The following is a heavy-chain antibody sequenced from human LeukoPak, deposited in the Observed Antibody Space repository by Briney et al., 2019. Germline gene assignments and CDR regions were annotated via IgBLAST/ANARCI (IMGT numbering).Heavy chain of an antibody. CDR3: AKGNSRGYSSGSIPCDY. CDR2: IRYGGSNK. J-gene: IGHJ4*02. V-gene: IGHV3-30*02. D-gene: IGHD6-19*01. CDR1: GFTFSSYG. Sequence: GGSLRLSCAASGFTFSSYGMHWVRQAPGKGLVWVAFIRYGGSNKYYADSVKGRFTISRDNSKNTLYLQMNSLRAEDTAVYYCAKGNSRGYSSGSIPCDYWGQGTLVTVSS.